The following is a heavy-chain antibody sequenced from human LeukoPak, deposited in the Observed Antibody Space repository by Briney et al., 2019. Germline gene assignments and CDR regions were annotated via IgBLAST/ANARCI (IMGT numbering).Heavy chain of an antibody. V-gene: IGHV4-34*01. CDR1: GGSFSGYY. J-gene: IGHJ4*02. D-gene: IGHD6-19*01. Sequence: PSETLSLTCAVYGGSFSGYYWSWIRQPPGKGLEWIGEINHSGSTNYNPSLKSRVTISVATSKNQFSLKLSSVTAADTAVYYCARGRRSSGWYRGLDLWGQGTLVTVSS. CDR3: ARGRRSSGWYRGLDL. CDR2: INHSGST.